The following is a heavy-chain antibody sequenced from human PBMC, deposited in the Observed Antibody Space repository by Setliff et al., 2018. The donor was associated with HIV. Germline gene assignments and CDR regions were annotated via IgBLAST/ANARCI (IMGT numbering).Heavy chain of an antibody. Sequence: PGGSLRLSCEASSFTFSAYWMTWVRQAPGKGLEWVGRIKSKTSGGTTDYGAPVKGRFSISRDDSKNTLYLQMNSLETEDTALYYCTADLPGGISDCFDYWGQGTQVTVSS. V-gene: IGHV3-15*01. CDR3: TADLPGGISDCFDY. J-gene: IGHJ4*02. D-gene: IGHD2-15*01. CDR2: IKSKTSGGTT. CDR1: SFTFSAYW.